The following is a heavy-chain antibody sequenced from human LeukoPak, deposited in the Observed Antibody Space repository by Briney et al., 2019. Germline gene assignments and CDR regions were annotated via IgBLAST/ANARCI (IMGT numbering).Heavy chain of an antibody. Sequence: ASVKVSCKASGGTFSSYAISWVRQAPGQGLEWMGRINPNSGGTNYAQKFQGRVTMTRDTSISTAYMELSRLRSDDTAVYYCARVPSPTGGSASGYFDYWGQGTLVTVSS. CDR2: INPNSGGT. V-gene: IGHV1-2*06. J-gene: IGHJ4*02. CDR1: GGTFSSYA. D-gene: IGHD7-27*01. CDR3: ARVPSPTGGSASGYFDY.